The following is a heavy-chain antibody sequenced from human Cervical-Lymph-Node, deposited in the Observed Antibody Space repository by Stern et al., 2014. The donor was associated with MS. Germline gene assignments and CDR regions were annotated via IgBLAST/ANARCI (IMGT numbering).Heavy chain of an antibody. Sequence: VQLVQSGAEVQQPGSSMKVSCKASGGTFSSIEISWVRQAPGQGLEWLGGISPLFGTTNYAQQVQGRVTIVADESTNTVNMELSRLRSEDTAVYYCVRDQGGIAASWGQGTLVTVSS. CDR2: ISPLFGTT. CDR1: GGTFSSIE. J-gene: IGHJ4*02. V-gene: IGHV1-69*01. CDR3: VRDQGGIAAS. D-gene: IGHD6-13*01.